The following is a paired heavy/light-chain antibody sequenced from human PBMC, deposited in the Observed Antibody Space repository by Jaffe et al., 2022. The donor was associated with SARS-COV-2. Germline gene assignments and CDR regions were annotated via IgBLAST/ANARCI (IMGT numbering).Light chain of an antibody. CDR2: ENN. Sequence: QSVLTQPPSVSAAPGQKVTISCSGSSSNIGSNHVSWYQQLPGTAPKLLIYENNKRPSGIPDRFSGSKSGTSATLGITGLQTGDEADYYCGTWDSSLGALYVFGTGTQVTAL. J-gene: IGLJ1*01. V-gene: IGLV1-51*02. CDR3: GTWDSSLGALYV. CDR1: SSNIGSNH.
Heavy chain of an antibody. D-gene: IGHD6-6*01. Sequence: EVQLVQSGAEVKKPGESLRISCMGSGYSFTSYWISWVRQMPGKGLEWMGRIDPSDSYTSYSPSFQGHVTMSADKSISTAYLQWSSLKVSDTAIYYCARLSTGSSDLNNDYWGQGTLVTVSS. CDR2: IDPSDSYT. CDR3: ARLSTGSSDLNNDY. J-gene: IGHJ4*02. CDR1: GYSFTSYW. V-gene: IGHV5-10-1*03.